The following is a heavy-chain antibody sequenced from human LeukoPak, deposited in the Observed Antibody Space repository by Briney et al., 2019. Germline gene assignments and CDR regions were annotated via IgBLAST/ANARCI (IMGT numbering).Heavy chain of an antibody. J-gene: IGHJ2*01. CDR1: GGSISSGSYY. CDR2: IYTSGST. D-gene: IGHD5-12*01. V-gene: IGHV4-61*02. Sequence: SETLSLTCAVSGGSISSGSYYWSWIRQPAGKGLEWIGRIYTSGSTNYNPSLKSRVTISVDTSKNQFSLKLSSVTAADTAVYYCASGYSGYDLGYFDLWGRGTLVTVSS. CDR3: ASGYSGYDLGYFDL.